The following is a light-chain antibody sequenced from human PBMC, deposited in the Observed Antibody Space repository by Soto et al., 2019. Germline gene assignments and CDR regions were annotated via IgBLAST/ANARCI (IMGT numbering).Light chain of an antibody. CDR3: LKHYNCPPT. CDR1: QSVSSNY. J-gene: IGKJ5*01. V-gene: IGKV3-11*01. Sequence: EIVLTQSPGTLSLSPGERATFSCRASQSVSSNYLAWYQQKPGQAPRLLIYGASNRATGIPARLSGSGSGTDFTLTISSLEPEDSAVYYCLKHYNCPPTSGQGTRPESK. CDR2: GAS.